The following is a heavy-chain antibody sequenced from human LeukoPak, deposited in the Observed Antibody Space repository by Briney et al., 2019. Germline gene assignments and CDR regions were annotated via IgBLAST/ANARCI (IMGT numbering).Heavy chain of an antibody. Sequence: PGGSLRLSCAASGFTFSSYAMSWVRQAPGKGLEWVSAISGSGGSTYYADSVKGRFTISRDNSKNTLCLQMNSLRAEDTAVYYCASRSRGRIVVVTARDYFDYWGQGTLVTVSS. CDR1: GFTFSSYA. CDR3: ASRSRGRIVVVTARDYFDY. J-gene: IGHJ4*02. D-gene: IGHD2-21*02. CDR2: ISGSGGST. V-gene: IGHV3-23*01.